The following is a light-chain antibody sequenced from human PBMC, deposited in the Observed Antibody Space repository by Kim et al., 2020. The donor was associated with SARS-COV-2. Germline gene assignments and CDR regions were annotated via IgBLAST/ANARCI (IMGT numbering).Light chain of an antibody. Sequence: EIVLTQSPGTLSLSPGERATLSCRASKSVSSYLAWYQQKPGQAPRLLIYGASSRATGIPDRFSGSGSGTNFTLTINRLEPEDFAVYYCQQYGSSFGQGTKVDIK. CDR1: KSVSSY. CDR3: QQYGSS. J-gene: IGKJ1*01. CDR2: GAS. V-gene: IGKV3-20*01.